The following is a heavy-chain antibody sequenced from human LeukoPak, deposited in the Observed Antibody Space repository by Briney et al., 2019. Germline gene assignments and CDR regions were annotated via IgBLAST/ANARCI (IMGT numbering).Heavy chain of an antibody. V-gene: IGHV4-59*01. Sequence: SETLSLTCTVSGGSISSYYWSWIRQPPGKGLEWIGYIYYSGSTNYNPSLKSRVTISVDTSKNQFSLKLSSVTAADTAVYYCARRRHDYGDYYFDYWGQGTLVTVSS. CDR1: GGSISSYY. CDR2: IYYSGST. J-gene: IGHJ4*02. CDR3: ARRRHDYGDYYFDY. D-gene: IGHD4-17*01.